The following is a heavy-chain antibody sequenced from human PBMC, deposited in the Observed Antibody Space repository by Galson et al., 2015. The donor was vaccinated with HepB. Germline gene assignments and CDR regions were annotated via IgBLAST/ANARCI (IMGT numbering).Heavy chain of an antibody. CDR1: GFTFSSYG. CDR2: ISYDGSNK. J-gene: IGHJ6*02. CDR3: ARSYSGSYNYYGMDV. Sequence: SLRLSCAASGFTFSSYGMHWVRQAPGKGLEWVTVISYDGSNKYYADSVKGRFAISRDNSKNTLYLQMNSLRAEDTAVYYCARSYSGSYNYYGMDVWGQGTLVTVSS. V-gene: IGHV3-30*03. D-gene: IGHD1-26*01.